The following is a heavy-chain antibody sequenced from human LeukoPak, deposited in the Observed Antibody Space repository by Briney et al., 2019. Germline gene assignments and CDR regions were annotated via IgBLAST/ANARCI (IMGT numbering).Heavy chain of an antibody. D-gene: IGHD3-10*01. CDR1: GGSFSGYY. V-gene: IGHV4-34*01. CDR3: ARATNVPVLLWFGELFWFDP. J-gene: IGHJ5*02. Sequence: SETLSLTCAVYGGSFSGYYWSWIRQPPGKGLEWIGEINHSGSTNYNPSLKSRVTISVDTSKNQFPLKLSSVTAADTAVYYCARATNVPVLLWFGELFWFDPWGQGTLVTVSS. CDR2: INHSGST.